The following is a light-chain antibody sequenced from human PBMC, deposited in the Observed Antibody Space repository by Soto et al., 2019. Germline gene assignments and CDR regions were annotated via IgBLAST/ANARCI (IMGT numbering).Light chain of an antibody. J-gene: IGLJ1*01. CDR2: EGS. CDR1: SSDVGSYNL. V-gene: IGLV2-23*01. CDR3: CSYAGSSTGGGYV. Sequence: QSVLTQPASGSGSPGQSITISCTGTSSDVGSYNLVSWYQQHPGKAPKLMIYEGSKRPSGVSNRFSGSKSGNTASLTISGLQAEDEADYYCCSYAGSSTGGGYVFGTGTKVPVL.